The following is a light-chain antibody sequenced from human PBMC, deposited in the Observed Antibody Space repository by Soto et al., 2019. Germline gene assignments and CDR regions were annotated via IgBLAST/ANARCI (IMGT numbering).Light chain of an antibody. V-gene: IGKV3-20*01. Sequence: EIVLTQSPGTLSLSPGERATLSCRASQSVSGNHFAWYQQKPGQAPRLLIYAASARTTGIPDRFSGSGSGTDFTLTISRLEPEDFAFYYCQQYGSLPATFGHGTKVEIK. CDR1: QSVSGNH. CDR3: QQYGSLPAT. CDR2: AAS. J-gene: IGKJ1*01.